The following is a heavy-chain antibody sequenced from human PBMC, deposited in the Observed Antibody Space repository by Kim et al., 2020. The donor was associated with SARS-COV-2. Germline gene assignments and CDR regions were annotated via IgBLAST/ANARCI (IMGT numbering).Heavy chain of an antibody. Sequence: GGSLRLSCAASGFTFSSYAMHWVRQAPGKGLEWVAVISYDGSNKYYADSVKGRFTISRDNSKNTLYLQMNSLRAEDTAVYYCASGVNYDYVWGRYLLDY. J-gene: IGHJ4*01. CDR3: ASGVNYDYVWGRYLLDY. V-gene: IGHV3-30*04. CDR1: GFTFSSYA. D-gene: IGHD3-16*02. CDR2: ISYDGSNK.